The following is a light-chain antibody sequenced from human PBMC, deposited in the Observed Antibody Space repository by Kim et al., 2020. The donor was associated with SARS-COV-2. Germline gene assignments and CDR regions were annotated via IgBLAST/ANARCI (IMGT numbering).Light chain of an antibody. CDR1: QSISSY. J-gene: IGKJ2*01. V-gene: IGKV1-39*01. Sequence: SASVGDRVTITCRANQSISSYLIWYQQKPRKAPKLLIYAASSLQIGVPSRFSGSGSGTDFTLTISSLQPEDFATYYCQQSYSTPYTFGQGTKLEI. CDR2: AAS. CDR3: QQSYSTPYT.